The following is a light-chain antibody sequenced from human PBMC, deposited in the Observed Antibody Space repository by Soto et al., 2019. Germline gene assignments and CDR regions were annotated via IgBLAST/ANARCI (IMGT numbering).Light chain of an antibody. CDR2: EVN. J-gene: IGLJ3*02. V-gene: IGLV2-14*03. Sequence: QSVLAKPASVSGSPGQSITISCTGTSSDIGRYNYVSWYQQLPGKAPKLIIYEVNKRPSGVSDRFSGSKSGNAASLTISGLQTDDEADYHCGSYTSATTWVFGGGTKVTVL. CDR1: SSDIGRYNY. CDR3: GSYTSATTWV.